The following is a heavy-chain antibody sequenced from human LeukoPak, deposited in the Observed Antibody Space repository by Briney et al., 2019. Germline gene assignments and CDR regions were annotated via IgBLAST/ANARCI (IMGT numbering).Heavy chain of an antibody. CDR2: INERGSET. CDR1: GFIFSNHW. CDR3: AKDYSFSNFN. V-gene: IGHV3-7*01. Sequence: GGSLRPSCAASGFIFSNHWMTWVRQAPGKGLEWVANINERGSETYYADYVKGRFTISRDNTKKSLFLQLNSLSVEDTAMYYCAKDYSFSNFNWGQGTLVTVSS. J-gene: IGHJ4*02. D-gene: IGHD2-15*01.